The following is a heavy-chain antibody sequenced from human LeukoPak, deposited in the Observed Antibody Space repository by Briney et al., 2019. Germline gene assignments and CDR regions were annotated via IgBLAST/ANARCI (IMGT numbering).Heavy chain of an antibody. Sequence: AASVTVSCKASGGTFSSYAISWVRQAPGQGLEWMGGIIPIFGTANYAQKFQGRVTITTDESTSTAYMELSSLRSEDTAVYYCARSRGVDILTGYYLFDPWGQGTLVTVSS. D-gene: IGHD3-9*01. CDR1: GGTFSSYA. J-gene: IGHJ5*02. CDR2: IIPIFGTA. V-gene: IGHV1-69*05. CDR3: ARSRGVDILTGYYLFDP.